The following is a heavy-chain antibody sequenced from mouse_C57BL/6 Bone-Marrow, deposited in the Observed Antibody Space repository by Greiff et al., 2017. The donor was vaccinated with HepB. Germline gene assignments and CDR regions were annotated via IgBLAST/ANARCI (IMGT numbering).Heavy chain of an antibody. V-gene: IGHV1-81*01. CDR2: IYPRSGNT. J-gene: IGHJ4*01. CDR1: GYTFTSYG. CDR3: ARKVGVPMDY. D-gene: IGHD1-1*01. Sequence: QVQLQQSGAELARPGASVKLSCKASGYTFTSYGISWVKQRTGQGLEWIGEIYPRSGNTYYNEKLKGKATLTADKSSSTAYMELRSLTSEDSAVYFCARKVGVPMDYWGQGTSVTVSS.